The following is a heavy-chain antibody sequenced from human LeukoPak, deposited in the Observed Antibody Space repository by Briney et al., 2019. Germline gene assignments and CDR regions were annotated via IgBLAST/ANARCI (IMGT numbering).Heavy chain of an antibody. CDR3: ARDGRPIDY. Sequence: PGGSLRLSCAASGFTFGRSWMTWVRQAPGKGLEWVANIKEDGSAKYYVDSVKGRFTISRDNAKNSLYLQMNCLRDEDTAVYYCARDGRPIDYWGQGTLVTVSS. CDR1: GFTFGRSW. J-gene: IGHJ4*02. V-gene: IGHV3-7*05. CDR2: IKEDGSAK.